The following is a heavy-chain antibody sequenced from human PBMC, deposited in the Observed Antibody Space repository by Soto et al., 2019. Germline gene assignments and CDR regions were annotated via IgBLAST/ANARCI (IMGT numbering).Heavy chain of an antibody. CDR2: IIAILGIT. CDR3: ARDSPGPEAY. V-gene: IGHV1-69*04. Sequence: SVKVSCKASGGTFSSYTISWVRQAPGQGLEWMGRIIAILGITNYAQKFQGRVTITTDTSTSTAYMELRSLRSDDTAVYYCARDSPGPEAYWGQGTLVTVSS. CDR1: GGTFSSYT. J-gene: IGHJ4*02.